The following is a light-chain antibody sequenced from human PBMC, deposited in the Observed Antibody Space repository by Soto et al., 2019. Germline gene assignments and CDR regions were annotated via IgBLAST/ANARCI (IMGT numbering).Light chain of an antibody. Sequence: ETVLTQSPGILSLSPGERATLSCRPSHSESISSNYVAWYQQKPDQSPRLLIYGASNRATAIPDRCIGTGDGTDFTLTTTKLEREDFAVYYCQHYGRSGTFGQGTKVDIK. CDR1: HSESISSNY. J-gene: IGKJ1*01. CDR2: GAS. CDR3: QHYGRSGT. V-gene: IGKV3-20*01.